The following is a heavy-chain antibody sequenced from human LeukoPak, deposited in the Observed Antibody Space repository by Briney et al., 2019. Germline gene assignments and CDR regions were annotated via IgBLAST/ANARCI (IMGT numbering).Heavy chain of an antibody. CDR3: AKDHGYSSSWSDSFDY. CDR2: ISGSGGST. V-gene: IGHV3-23*01. D-gene: IGHD6-13*01. CDR1: GFTFSSYA. Sequence: GGSLRLSCAAFGFTFSSYAMSWVRQAPGKGLEWVSAISGSGGSTYYADSVKGRFTISRDNSKNTLYLQMNSLRAEDTAVYYCAKDHGYSSSWSDSFDYWGQGTLVTVSS. J-gene: IGHJ4*02.